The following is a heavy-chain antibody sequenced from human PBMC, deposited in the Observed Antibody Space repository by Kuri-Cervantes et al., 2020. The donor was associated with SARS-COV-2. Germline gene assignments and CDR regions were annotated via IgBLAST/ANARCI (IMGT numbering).Heavy chain of an antibody. CDR3: ARVSHRENGYQNPSDY. CDR2: IKQDGSGT. CDR1: GITFSSYS. Sequence: GGSLRLSCAASGITFSSYSMNWVRQAPGKGLEWVSNIKQDGSGTYYVDSVKGRFTISRDNSKNTLYLQMNSLRAEDTAVYYCARVSHRENGYQNPSDYWGQGTLVTVSS. D-gene: IGHD3-22*01. J-gene: IGHJ4*02. V-gene: IGHV3-7*01.